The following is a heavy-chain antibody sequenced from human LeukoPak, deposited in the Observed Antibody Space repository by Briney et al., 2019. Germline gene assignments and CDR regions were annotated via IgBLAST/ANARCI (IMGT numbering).Heavy chain of an antibody. D-gene: IGHD6-13*01. Sequence: KPSETLSPTCAVSGGSFSGYYWTWIRQPPGKGLEWIGEINHSGNANYNPSLKSRVTISLDMSENHFSLKLTSVTAADTAVYYCARSDVEQQLVFDYWGQGTLVTVSS. CDR1: GGSFSGYY. V-gene: IGHV4-34*01. CDR2: INHSGNA. CDR3: ARSDVEQQLVFDY. J-gene: IGHJ4*02.